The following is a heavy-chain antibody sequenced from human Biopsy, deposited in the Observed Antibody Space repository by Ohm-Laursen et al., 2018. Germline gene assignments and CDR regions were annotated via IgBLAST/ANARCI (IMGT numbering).Heavy chain of an antibody. D-gene: IGHD6-19*01. CDR2: IYSGGNT. V-gene: IGHV4-61*01. CDR1: GDSLTSGPEN. J-gene: IGHJ4*02. Sequence: SETLSLTCTVSGDSLTSGPENWSWIRQSPGQGLEYIGFIYSGGNTNYNPSLKNRVTMSVDTSKNQFYLKLYSVTAADTAVYYCARGRRTSGWRYFDNWGQGALVIVSP. CDR3: ARGRRTSGWRYFDN.